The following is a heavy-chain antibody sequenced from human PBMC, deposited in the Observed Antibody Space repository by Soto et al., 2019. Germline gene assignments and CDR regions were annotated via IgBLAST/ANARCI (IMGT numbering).Heavy chain of an antibody. CDR3: SRLPDTTAGMDV. V-gene: IGHV3-73*02. Sequence: EVQLVESGGGLVQPGGSLTLSCAASGFTFSGSAMHWVRQASGKGLEWVGRIKSKANSYATAYTASVKGRFTISRDDSKDRAYLQMNSLKTEDTAVYYCSRLPDTTAGMDVWGQGTTVTVSS. CDR1: GFTFSGSA. J-gene: IGHJ6*02. D-gene: IGHD4-4*01. CDR2: IKSKANSYAT.